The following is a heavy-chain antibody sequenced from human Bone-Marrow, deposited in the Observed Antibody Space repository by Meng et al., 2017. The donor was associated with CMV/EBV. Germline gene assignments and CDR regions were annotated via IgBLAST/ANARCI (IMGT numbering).Heavy chain of an antibody. CDR3: ARGYCSSTSCYVFRFDP. D-gene: IGHD2-2*01. J-gene: IGHJ5*02. CDR2: IYSGGST. Sequence: SCKASGYTFTSYGISWVRQAPGQGLEWVSVIYSGGSTYYADSVKGRFTISRDNSKNTLYLQMNSLRAEDTAVYYCARGYCSSTSCYVFRFDPWGQGTLVTVSS. CDR1: GYTFTSYG. V-gene: IGHV3-66*02.